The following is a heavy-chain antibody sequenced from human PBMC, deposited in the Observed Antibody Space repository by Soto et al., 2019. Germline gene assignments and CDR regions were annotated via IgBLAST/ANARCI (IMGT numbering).Heavy chain of an antibody. D-gene: IGHD6-13*01. CDR1: GGSISSDGSY. J-gene: IGHJ5*02. CDR2: LFYSGST. CDR3: ARGLAAAGLFGFGP. Sequence: PSETLSLTCTVSGGSISSDGSYWSWIRQHPGKGLEWIGCLFYSGSTYYNPSLKSRVTISVDTSKNQFSLKLGSVTAADTAVYYCARGLAAAGLFGFGPWGQGTLVTVSS. V-gene: IGHV4-31*03.